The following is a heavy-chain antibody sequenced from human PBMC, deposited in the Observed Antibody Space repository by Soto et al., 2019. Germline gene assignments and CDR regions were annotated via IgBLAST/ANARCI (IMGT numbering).Heavy chain of an antibody. V-gene: IGHV4-39*01. Sequence: QLQLQESGPGLVKPSETLSLTCSVSDDSINSDKYYWGWIRQPPGKGLEWIGSIYYRGNAYYNPAPQTRVTRSLDKSKSQFSRKLNAVTAPDSAVYFCARLEGLATISYYFDFWGPGALVTVSS. J-gene: IGHJ4*02. CDR3: ARLEGLATISYYFDF. CDR1: DDSINSDKYY. D-gene: IGHD5-12*01. CDR2: IYYRGNA.